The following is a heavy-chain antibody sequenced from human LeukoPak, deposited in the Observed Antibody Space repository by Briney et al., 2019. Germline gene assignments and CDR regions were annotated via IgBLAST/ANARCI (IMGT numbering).Heavy chain of an antibody. D-gene: IGHD6-6*01. V-gene: IGHV3-21*01. CDR1: GFTFSSYS. CDR3: ARFRVEYSSSNWFDP. J-gene: IGHJ5*02. Sequence: GGSLRLSCAASGFTFSSYSMNWVRQAPGKGLEWVSSISSSSSYIYYADSVKGRFTISRDNAKNSLYLQMNSLRAEDTAVYYCARFRVEYSSSNWFDPWGQGTLATVSS. CDR2: ISSSSSYI.